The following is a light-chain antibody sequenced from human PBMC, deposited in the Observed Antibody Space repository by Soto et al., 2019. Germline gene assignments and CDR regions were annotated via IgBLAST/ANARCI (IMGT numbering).Light chain of an antibody. Sequence: QSRAALGLSVGVGASRFIKTSQSVSSYLAWYQQKPGQAPRLLIYDASNRATGTPARFSGSGSGTDFTLTISSLEPEDFAVYYCQLSQQRSNWPTITFGQGTRLEIK. CDR2: DAS. CDR1: QSVSSY. J-gene: IGKJ5*01. V-gene: IGKV3-11*01. CDR3: QLSQQRSNWPTIT.